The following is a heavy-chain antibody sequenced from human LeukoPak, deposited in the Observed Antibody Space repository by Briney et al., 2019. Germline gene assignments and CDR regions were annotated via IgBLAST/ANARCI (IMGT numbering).Heavy chain of an antibody. J-gene: IGHJ4*02. D-gene: IGHD1-26*01. CDR3: VRERWEQPFDY. V-gene: IGHV1-3*01. CDR2: INAGNGNT. Sequence: ASVKVSCKASGYTFTSYAMHWVRQAPGQRLEWMGWINAGNGNTKYSQKFQGRVTIIRDTSASTAYMELSSLRSEDTAVYYCVRERWEQPFDYWGQGTLVTVSS. CDR1: GYTFTSYA.